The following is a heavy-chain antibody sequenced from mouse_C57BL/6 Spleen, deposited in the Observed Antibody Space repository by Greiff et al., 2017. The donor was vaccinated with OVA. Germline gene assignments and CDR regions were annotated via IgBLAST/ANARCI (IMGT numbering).Heavy chain of an antibody. CDR1: GFTFSSYG. Sequence: EVKLMESGGDLVKPGGSLKLSCAASGFTFSSYGMSWVRQTPDKRLEWVATISSGGSYTYYPDSVKGRFTISRDNAKNTLYLQMSSLKSEYTAMYYCARSTTVVATDFDYWGQGTTLTVSS. D-gene: IGHD1-1*01. CDR2: ISSGGSYT. J-gene: IGHJ2*01. V-gene: IGHV5-6*01. CDR3: ARSTTVVATDFDY.